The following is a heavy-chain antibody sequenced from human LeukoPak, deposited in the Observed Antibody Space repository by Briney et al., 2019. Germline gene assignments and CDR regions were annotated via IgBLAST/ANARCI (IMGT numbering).Heavy chain of an antibody. D-gene: IGHD3-10*01. V-gene: IGHV3-21*01. Sequence: GGSLRLSCAASGFTFSDYSMNWVRQAPGKGLEWVSSISSTSSYIYYADSVKGRFTISRDNSKNTLHLQMNSLRAEDTAVYYCARDLLLWFGELSGDSDYWGQGTLATVSS. J-gene: IGHJ4*02. CDR3: ARDLLLWFGELSGDSDY. CDR1: GFTFSDYS. CDR2: ISSTSSYI.